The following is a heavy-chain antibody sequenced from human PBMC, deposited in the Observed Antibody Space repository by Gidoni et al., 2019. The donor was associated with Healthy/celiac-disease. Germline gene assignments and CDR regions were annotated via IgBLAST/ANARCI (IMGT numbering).Heavy chain of an antibody. D-gene: IGHD3-10*01. CDR1: GFTFRSYS. V-gene: IGHV3-21*01. CDR2: ISSSSSYI. Sequence: EVQLVESGGGLVKPGGSLRLSCAASGFTFRSYSMNWVRQAPGKGLEWVSSISSSSSYIYYADSVKGRFTISRDNAKNSLYLQMNSLRAEDTAVYYCARDGRFGELLYYPGGMDVWGQGTTVTVSS. CDR3: ARDGRFGELLYYPGGMDV. J-gene: IGHJ6*02.